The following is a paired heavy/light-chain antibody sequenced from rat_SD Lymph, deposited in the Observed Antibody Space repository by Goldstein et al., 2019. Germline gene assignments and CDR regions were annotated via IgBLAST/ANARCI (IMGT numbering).Light chain of an antibody. Sequence: DVVLTQTPSTLSATIGQSVSISCRSSQSLLDSAGNTYLYWYLQRPGQSPQLLIYLVSNLGSGVPNRFSGSGSGTDFTLKISGVEAEDLGVYYCMQATHALMYTFGAGTKLELK. V-gene: IGKV2S27*01. J-gene: IGKJ2-3*01. CDR2: LVS. CDR3: MQATHALMYT. CDR1: QSLLDSAGNTY.
Heavy chain of an antibody. J-gene: IGHJ2*01. D-gene: IGHD1-12*03. CDR3: AKLDYDGYSDYFDY. CDR1: GFTFSNYG. V-gene: IGHV5-54*01. CDR2: IYYDSSSK. Sequence: EVQLVESGEGLVQPGSSMKLSCVASGFTFSNYGMNWIRQAPKKGLEWIALIYYDSSSKYYADSVKGRFTISRDNSKNTLYLEMNSLRSEDTAMYYCAKLDYDGYSDYFDYWGQGVMVTVSS.